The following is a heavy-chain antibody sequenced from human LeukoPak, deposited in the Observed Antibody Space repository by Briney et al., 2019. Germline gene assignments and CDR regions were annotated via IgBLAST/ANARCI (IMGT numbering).Heavy chain of an antibody. J-gene: IGHJ4*02. CDR1: GYTFTSYA. CDR2: INDGNGNT. Sequence: ASVRVSCKASGYTFTSYAMHWVRQAPGQRLEWMGWINDGNGNTKYSQKFQGRVTMTRNTSISTAYMELSSLRSEDTAVYYCARGGYYYDSSGYLYWGQGTLVTVSS. V-gene: IGHV1-3*01. CDR3: ARGGYYYDSSGYLY. D-gene: IGHD3-22*01.